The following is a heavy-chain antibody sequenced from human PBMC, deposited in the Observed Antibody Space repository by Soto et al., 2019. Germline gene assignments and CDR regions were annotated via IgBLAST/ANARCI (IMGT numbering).Heavy chain of an antibody. CDR2: VSYDGSNK. J-gene: IGHJ6*02. CDR3: ARDPNPAAGAYYYHYGMDV. V-gene: IGHV3-30-3*01. D-gene: IGHD6-13*01. Sequence: QVQLVESEGGVVQPGRSLRLSCAASGFTFTSNPMHWVRQAPGKGLEWVAVVSYDGSNKYYADSVKGRFTISRDNSKNTLSLQMNSLRGEDTAVYYCARDPNPAAGAYYYHYGMDVWGQGTTVTVSS. CDR1: GFTFTSNP.